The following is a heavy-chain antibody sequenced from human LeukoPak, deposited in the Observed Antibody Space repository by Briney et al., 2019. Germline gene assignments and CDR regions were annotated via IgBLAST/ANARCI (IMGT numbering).Heavy chain of an antibody. Sequence: KASEPLSLTCTVSGDSLSSSYWSWIRQPPGKGLEWIGYIYYSGSTNYNPSLKSRATISIDTSKNQFSLKLSSVTAADTAVYYCASQGYAFGIDYWGQGTLVTVSS. CDR1: GDSLSSSY. V-gene: IGHV4-59*01. CDR3: ASQGYAFGIDY. J-gene: IGHJ4*02. D-gene: IGHD3-16*01. CDR2: IYYSGST.